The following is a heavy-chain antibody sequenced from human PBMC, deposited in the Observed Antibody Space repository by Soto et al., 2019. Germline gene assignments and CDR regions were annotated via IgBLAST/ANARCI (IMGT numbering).Heavy chain of an antibody. CDR3: ARKVYREYSGGNWFNT. V-gene: IGHV4-39*01. D-gene: IGHD2-15*01. J-gene: IGHJ5*02. CDR1: GDSISDTRFY. Sequence: PSETLSLTCSILGDSISDTRFYWGWVRQSPEKGLEWIGSISHDGHAYYNPSLKSRVTLFADTSRNQFSLTMKSVTVADTALYFRARKVYREYSGGNWFNTWGQGALDTVCS. CDR2: ISHDGHA.